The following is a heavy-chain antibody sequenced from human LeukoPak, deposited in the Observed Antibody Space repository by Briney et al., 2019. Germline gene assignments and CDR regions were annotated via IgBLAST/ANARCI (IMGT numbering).Heavy chain of an antibody. V-gene: IGHV4-59*08. CDR1: GGSINSHY. D-gene: IGHD6-19*01. Sequence: SETLSLTCAVSGGSINSHYWGWIRQPPGKGLQWIGDIYYTGKINYNPSLKSRVTITLDMSKDHLSLNLTSVLAADTAIYYCVRRDTGWNYFDYWGQGILVTVSS. CDR3: VRRDTGWNYFDY. J-gene: IGHJ4*02. CDR2: IYYTGKI.